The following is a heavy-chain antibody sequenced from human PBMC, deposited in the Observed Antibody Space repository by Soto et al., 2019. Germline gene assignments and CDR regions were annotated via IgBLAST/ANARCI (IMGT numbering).Heavy chain of an antibody. Sequence: QVQLVQSGAEVKKPGSSVKVSCKASGGTFSSYGFNWVRQAPGQGPEWMGGIIPIFGTTNYAQKFQGRVTITADESTSTAYMELSSLRSEDTALYYCARWGGIVTTPTFVGPFDSWGQGTLVTVSS. V-gene: IGHV1-69*01. CDR2: IIPIFGTT. CDR1: GGTFSSYG. D-gene: IGHD1-1*01. J-gene: IGHJ4*02. CDR3: ARWGGIVTTPTFVGPFDS.